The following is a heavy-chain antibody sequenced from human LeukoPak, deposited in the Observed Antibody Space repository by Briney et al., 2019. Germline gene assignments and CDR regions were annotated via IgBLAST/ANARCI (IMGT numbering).Heavy chain of an antibody. Sequence: ASVKVSCKASGYTCTSYGISWVRQAPGQGLEWMGWISAYNGNTNYAQKLQGRVTMTTDTSTSTAYMELRSLRSDDTAVYYCARDDLDYYGSGSYFDYWGQGTLVTVSS. CDR1: GYTCTSYG. V-gene: IGHV1-18*01. D-gene: IGHD3-10*01. CDR3: ARDDLDYYGSGSYFDY. J-gene: IGHJ4*02. CDR2: ISAYNGNT.